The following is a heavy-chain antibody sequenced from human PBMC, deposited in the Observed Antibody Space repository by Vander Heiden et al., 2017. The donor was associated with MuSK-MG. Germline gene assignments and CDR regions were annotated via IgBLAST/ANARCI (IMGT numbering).Heavy chain of an antibody. CDR2: IYSGGST. D-gene: IGHD3-22*01. CDR3: ARGAPDDSSGYYSNPIFDY. V-gene: IGHV3-66*02. CDR1: GFTVSSNY. J-gene: IGHJ4*02. Sequence: EVQLVESGGGLVQPGGSLRLSCAASGFTVSSNYMSWVRQAPGKGLEWVSVIYSGGSTYYADSVKGRFTISRDNSKNTLYLQMNSLRAEDTAVYYCARGAPDDSSGYYSNPIFDYWGQGTLVTVSS.